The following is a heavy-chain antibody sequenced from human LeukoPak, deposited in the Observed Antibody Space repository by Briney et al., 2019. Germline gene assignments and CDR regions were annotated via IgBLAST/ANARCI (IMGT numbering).Heavy chain of an antibody. V-gene: IGHV4-59*01. Sequence: SETLSLTCSVSGGSISSYYWSWIRQPPGKGLEWIGYIYYSGSTNYNPSLKSRVTISVDTSKNQFSLKLSSVTAADTAVYYCARIPTIDWNWFDPWGQGTLVTVSS. D-gene: IGHD3-9*01. CDR1: GGSISSYY. CDR2: IYYSGST. CDR3: ARIPTIDWNWFDP. J-gene: IGHJ5*02.